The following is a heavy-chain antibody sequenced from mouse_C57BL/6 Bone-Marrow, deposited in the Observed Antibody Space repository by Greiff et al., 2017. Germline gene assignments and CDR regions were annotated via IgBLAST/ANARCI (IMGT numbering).Heavy chain of an antibody. V-gene: IGHV1-54*01. J-gene: IGHJ4*01. D-gene: IGHD2-4*01. CDR2: INPGSGGT. CDR1: GYAFTNYL. Sequence: QVQLQQSGAELVRPGTSVKVSCKASGYAFTNYLIEWVKQRPGQGLEWIGVINPGSGGTNYNEKFKGKATLTADKSSSTAYMQLSSLTSEDSAVYFCATIYYDYDLYAMDYRGQGTSVTVSS. CDR3: ATIYYDYDLYAMDY.